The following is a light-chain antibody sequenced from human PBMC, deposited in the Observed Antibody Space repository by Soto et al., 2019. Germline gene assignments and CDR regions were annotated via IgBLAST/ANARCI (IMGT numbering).Light chain of an antibody. V-gene: IGLV2-8*01. CDR2: EVS. J-gene: IGLJ2*01. Sequence: QSALTQPRSASGSPGQSVTISCTGTSSDVGGYNYVSWYQQHPGKAPKLMIYEVSKRPSGVPDRFSGSKSGNTASLTVSGLQAEDEADYYCSSYAGSNVVFGGGTKVTVL. CDR3: SSYAGSNVV. CDR1: SSDVGGYNY.